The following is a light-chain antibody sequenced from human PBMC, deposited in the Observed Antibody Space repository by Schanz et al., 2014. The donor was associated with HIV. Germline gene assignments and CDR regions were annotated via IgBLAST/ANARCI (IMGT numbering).Light chain of an antibody. Sequence: SYELTQPPSVSVAPGKTATITCGGNNVGIKSVHWYQLKPGQAPKMLISYDTDRPSGIPERFSGSNSGHTATLTISRVEAGDEADYYCQVWDSFVNVVFGGGTKVTVL. CDR1: NVGIKS. CDR2: YDT. CDR3: QVWDSFVNVV. J-gene: IGLJ2*01. V-gene: IGLV3-21*04.